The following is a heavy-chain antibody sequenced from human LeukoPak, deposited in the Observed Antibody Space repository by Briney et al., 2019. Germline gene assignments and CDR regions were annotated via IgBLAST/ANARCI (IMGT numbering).Heavy chain of an antibody. D-gene: IGHD3-16*01. CDR3: AKVGGDPYSFTY. CDR2: IRHDGSNK. J-gene: IGHJ4*02. Sequence: GGSLRLSCAASGFTFSSYGMHWVRQAPGKGLEWVAFIRHDGSNKYYADSVKGRFTISRDNSKNTLYLQMNSLRAEDTAVYYCAKVGGDPYSFTYWGQGTLVTVSS. CDR1: GFTFSSYG. V-gene: IGHV3-30*02.